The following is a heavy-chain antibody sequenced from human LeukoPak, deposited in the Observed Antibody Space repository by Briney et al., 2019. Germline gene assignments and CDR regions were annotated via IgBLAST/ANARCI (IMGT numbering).Heavy chain of an antibody. CDR3: ARIRCGHSGSVCYNH. V-gene: IGHV4-34*01. CDR2: ISHTEGT. CDR1: GVSINDYY. Sequence: SETLSLTCGVFGVSINDYYWSWIRQSPGKGLGWIGEISHTEGTRYNPSLESRVTMSVGTSENQLSLKLIFVTAADTAVYYCARIRCGHSGSVCYNHWGLGTLVTVSS. J-gene: IGHJ4*02. D-gene: IGHD2-21*01.